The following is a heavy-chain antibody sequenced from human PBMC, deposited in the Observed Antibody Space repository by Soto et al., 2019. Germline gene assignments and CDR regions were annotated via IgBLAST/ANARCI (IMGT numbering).Heavy chain of an antibody. Sequence: ESGGGVVQPGKSLRLSCVGSGFTFGNYDMYWVRQAPGKGLEWVAFISYDGSKRSLADSVKGQFSISRDNSRNTLYLQMDSLRHEDTAVYFCAKGGGAPGYPIDYWGQGTLVSVS. D-gene: IGHD3-9*01. V-gene: IGHV3-30*18. CDR1: GFTFGNYD. J-gene: IGHJ4*02. CDR2: ISYDGSKR. CDR3: AKGGGAPGYPIDY.